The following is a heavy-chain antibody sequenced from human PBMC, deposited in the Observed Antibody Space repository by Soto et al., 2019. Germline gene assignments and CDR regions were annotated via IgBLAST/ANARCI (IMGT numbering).Heavy chain of an antibody. CDR1: GGTISSWY. CDR2: IYYSGST. CDR3: ARRYGSAIDY. V-gene: IGHV4-59*08. J-gene: IGHJ4*02. D-gene: IGHD1-26*01. Sequence: QVQLQESGPGLVKPSETLSLTCTVSGGTISSWYWSWIRQPPGKGLEWIGYIYYSGSTNCNPSLKSRVPIPADTSKNQFSLKLSSVTAADTAVYYCARRYGSAIDYWGQGTLVTVSS.